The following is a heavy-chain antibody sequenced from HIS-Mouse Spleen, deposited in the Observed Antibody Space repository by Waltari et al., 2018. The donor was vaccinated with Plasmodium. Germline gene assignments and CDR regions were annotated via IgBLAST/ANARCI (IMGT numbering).Heavy chain of an antibody. CDR1: GGSFSGYY. V-gene: IGHV4-34*01. J-gene: IGHJ3*02. Sequence: VQLQQWGAGLLKPSETLSLTCAVYGGSFSGYYWSWIRQPPGKGLEWIGEINHSGSTNYNPTLKIVVTISVDTSKNPFSLKLSSVTAADTAVYYCARAPIRDAFDIWGQGTMVTVSS. CDR2: INHSGST. D-gene: IGHD3-9*01. CDR3: ARAPIRDAFDI.